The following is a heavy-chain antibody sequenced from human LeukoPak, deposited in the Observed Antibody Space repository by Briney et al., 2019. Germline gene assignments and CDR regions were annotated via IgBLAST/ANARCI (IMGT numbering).Heavy chain of an antibody. CDR1: GGSISSGGYY. Sequence: SQTLSLTCTVSGGSISSGGYYWSWIRQHPGKGLEWIGRIYTSGSTNYNPSLKSRVTMSVDTSKNQFSLKLSSVTAADTAVYYCARDLMDDFWSGYPENNAFDIWGQGTMVTVSS. CDR2: IYTSGST. CDR3: ARDLMDDFWSGYPENNAFDI. D-gene: IGHD3-3*01. J-gene: IGHJ3*02. V-gene: IGHV4-61*02.